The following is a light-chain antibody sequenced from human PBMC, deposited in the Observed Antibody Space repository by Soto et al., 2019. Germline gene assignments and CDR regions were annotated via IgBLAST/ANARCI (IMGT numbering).Light chain of an antibody. CDR3: CSYAGSTTVA. J-gene: IGLJ2*01. CDR1: SSDFGSYNL. CDR2: EGS. V-gene: IGLV2-23*01. Sequence: QSALTQPASVSGSPGQSITISCTGTSSDFGSYNLVSWYQQHPGKAPKPMIYEGSKRPSGVSNRFSGSKSGNTASLTISGLQAEYEADYYCCSYAGSTTVAFGGGTKLTVL.